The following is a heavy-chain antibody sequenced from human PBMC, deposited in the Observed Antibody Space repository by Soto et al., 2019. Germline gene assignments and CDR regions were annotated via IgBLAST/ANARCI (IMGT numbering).Heavy chain of an antibody. CDR2: ISHSGST. Sequence: SETLSLTCTVSGGSISSAAYYWRWIRQHPGKGLEWIGYISHSGSTYYNPSLKSRVIVSVDTSKNQFSLSLTPVTAADTAVYYCARYCSSSSCYSFDYWGQGALVTGSS. V-gene: IGHV4-31*03. CDR1: GGSISSAAYY. J-gene: IGHJ4*02. D-gene: IGHD2-2*01. CDR3: ARYCSSSSCYSFDY.